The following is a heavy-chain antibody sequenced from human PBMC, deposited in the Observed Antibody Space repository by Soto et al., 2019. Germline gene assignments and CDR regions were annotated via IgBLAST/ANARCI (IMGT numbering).Heavy chain of an antibody. CDR3: ATAGDSRGYYYWFDP. CDR2: VYYSGST. Sequence: SETLSLTCTVSGASVNSGSYYWSWIRQPPGKGLEWIGYVYYSGSTNYNPSLKSRVTISVDTSKNQISLKLNSVTAADMAVYYCATAGDSRGYYYWFDPWGQGTLVTVSS. D-gene: IGHD3-22*01. V-gene: IGHV4-61*01. J-gene: IGHJ5*02. CDR1: GASVNSGSYY.